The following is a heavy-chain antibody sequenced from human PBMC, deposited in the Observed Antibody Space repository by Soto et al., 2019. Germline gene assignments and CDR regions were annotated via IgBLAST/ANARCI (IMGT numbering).Heavy chain of an antibody. V-gene: IGHV1-18*01. Sequence: ASVKVSCKASGYTFTSYGISWVRQAPGQGLECMGWISAYNGNTNYAQKLQGRVTMTTDTSTSTAYMELRSLRSDDTAVYYCARDVRYCSSTSCQRTGRFDPWGQGTLVTVSS. CDR1: GYTFTSYG. J-gene: IGHJ5*02. CDR3: ARDVRYCSSTSCQRTGRFDP. CDR2: ISAYNGNT. D-gene: IGHD2-2*01.